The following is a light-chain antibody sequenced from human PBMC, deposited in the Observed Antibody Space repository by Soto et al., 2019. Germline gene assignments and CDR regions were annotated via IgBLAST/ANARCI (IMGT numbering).Light chain of an antibody. CDR3: QQHGSSPFT. CDR1: QSVSSSY. V-gene: IGKV3-20*01. J-gene: IGKJ3*01. CDR2: GAS. Sequence: EIVLTQSPGTLSLSPGERATLSCRASQSVSSSYLAWYQQKPGQAPRLLIYGASSRATGIPDRFSGSGSGTDFTLTISRLEPEDFAVYYCQQHGSSPFTFGPGTKADIK.